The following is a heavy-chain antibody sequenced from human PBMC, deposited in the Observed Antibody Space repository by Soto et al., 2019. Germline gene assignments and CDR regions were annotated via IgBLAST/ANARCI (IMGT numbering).Heavy chain of an antibody. D-gene: IGHD1-26*01. V-gene: IGHV3-21*04. CDR1: GFTFSSYS. J-gene: IGHJ4*02. CDR3: ARVGRSPTPLYYFDY. Sequence: PGGSLRLSCAASGFTFSSYSMNWVRQAPGKGLEWVSSISSSSSYIHYADSVKGRFTISRDNAKNSLYLQMNSLRAEDTAVYYCARVGRSPTPLYYFDYWGQGTVVTVSS. CDR2: ISSSSSYI.